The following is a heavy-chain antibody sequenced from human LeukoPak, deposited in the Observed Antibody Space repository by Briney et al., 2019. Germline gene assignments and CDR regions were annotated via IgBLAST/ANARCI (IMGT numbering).Heavy chain of an antibody. CDR1: GFTFSSYW. CDR2: IKQDGSEK. D-gene: IGHD4-17*01. CDR3: AREYGDYLYYYSMDV. J-gene: IGHJ6*02. V-gene: IGHV3-7*01. Sequence: GGSLRLSCAASGFTFSSYWMSWVRQAPGKGLEWVANIKQDGSEKYYVDSVKGRFTISRDNAKNSLYLQMNSLIAEDTAVYYCAREYGDYLYYYSMDVWGQGTTVTVSS.